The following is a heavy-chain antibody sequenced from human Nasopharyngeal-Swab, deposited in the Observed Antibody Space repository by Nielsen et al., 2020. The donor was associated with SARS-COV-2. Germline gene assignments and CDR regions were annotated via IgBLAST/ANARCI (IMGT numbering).Heavy chain of an antibody. CDR2: IIPIFGTP. Sequence: WVRQAPGQGLEWMGGIIPIFGTPNYAQKFQGRVTITADESTSTAYMELSSLRSEDTAVYYCAKFDDYIWGSYRHTHSGPDYWGQGTLVTVSS. V-gene: IGHV1-69*01. J-gene: IGHJ4*02. D-gene: IGHD3-16*02. CDR3: AKFDDYIWGSYRHTHSGPDY.